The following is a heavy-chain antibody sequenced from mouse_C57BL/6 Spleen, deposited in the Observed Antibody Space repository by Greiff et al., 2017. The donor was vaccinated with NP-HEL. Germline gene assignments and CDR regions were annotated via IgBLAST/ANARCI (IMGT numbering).Heavy chain of an antibody. CDR2: INPSSGYT. CDR1: GYTFTSYT. CDR3: ARRTLYDYDGYAMDY. J-gene: IGHJ4*01. V-gene: IGHV1-4*01. D-gene: IGHD2-4*01. Sequence: VQLQQSGAELARPGASVKMSCKASGYTFTSYTMHWVKQRPGQGLEWIGYINPSSGYTKYNQKFKDKATLTADKSSSTAYMQLSSLTSEDSAVYYCARRTLYDYDGYAMDYWGQGTSVTVSS.